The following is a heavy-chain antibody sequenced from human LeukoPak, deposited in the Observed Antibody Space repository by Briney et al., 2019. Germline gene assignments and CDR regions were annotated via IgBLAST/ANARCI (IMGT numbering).Heavy chain of an antibody. D-gene: IGHD3-22*01. V-gene: IGHV5-51*01. CDR1: GYSFTSFW. CDR2: IYPGDSDT. CDR3: ARRTSYYDSSGAVDY. Sequence: GESLKISRKGSGYSFTSFWIGWVRQMPGKGLEWMGIIYPGDSDTRYSPSFQGQVTISADKSISTAYLQWSSLKASDTAMYYCARRTSYYDSSGAVDYWGQGTLVSVSS. J-gene: IGHJ4*02.